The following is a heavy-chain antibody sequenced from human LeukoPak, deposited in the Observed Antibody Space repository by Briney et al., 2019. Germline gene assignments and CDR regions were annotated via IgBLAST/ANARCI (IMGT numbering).Heavy chain of an antibody. V-gene: IGHV4-61*05. CDR2: IYYSGST. D-gene: IGHD4-17*01. CDR3: ARRFGGDYGVNYFDY. CDR1: GGSISSSNNY. Sequence: SETLSLTCTVSGGSISSSNNYWGWIRQPPGKGLEWIGYIYYSGSTNYNPSLKSRVTISVDTSKNQFSLKLSSVTAADTAVYYCARRFGGDYGVNYFDYWGQGTLVTVSS. J-gene: IGHJ4*02.